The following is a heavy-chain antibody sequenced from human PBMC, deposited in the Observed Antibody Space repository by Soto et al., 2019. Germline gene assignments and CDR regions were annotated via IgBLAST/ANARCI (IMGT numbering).Heavy chain of an antibody. D-gene: IGHD1-7*01. Sequence: QVQLVESGGGVVQPGRSLRLSCAASGFTFSSYGMHWVRQAPGKGLEWVAVISYDGSNKYYADSVKGRFTISRDNSKNTLYLQMNSLRAEDTAVYYCAKDGRNYLYYYYYYYGMDVWGQGITVNVSS. V-gene: IGHV3-30*18. CDR1: GFTFSSYG. J-gene: IGHJ6*02. CDR2: ISYDGSNK. CDR3: AKDGRNYLYYYYYYYGMDV.